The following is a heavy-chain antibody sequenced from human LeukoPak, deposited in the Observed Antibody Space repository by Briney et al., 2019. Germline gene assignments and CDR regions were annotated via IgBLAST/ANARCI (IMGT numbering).Heavy chain of an antibody. D-gene: IGHD5-18*01. J-gene: IGHJ4*02. CDR3: ARTPRYSYGSYYFDY. V-gene: IGHV1-18*01. Sequence: ASVKVSCKASGSTFTSYGISWVRQALGQGLEWMGWISAYNGNTNYAQKLQGRVTMTTDTSTSTAYMELRSLRSDDTAVYYCARTPRYSYGSYYFDYWGQGTLVTVSS. CDR2: ISAYNGNT. CDR1: GSTFTSYG.